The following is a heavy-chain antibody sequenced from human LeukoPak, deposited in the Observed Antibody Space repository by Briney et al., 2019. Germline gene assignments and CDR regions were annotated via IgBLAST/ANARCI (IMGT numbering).Heavy chain of an antibody. CDR3: ARNVGSGLDY. Sequence: ASVKVSCKASGYTFSSYYIHWVRQAPGQGLEWMGFINPSGGSTSYAQKFQGRVTMTRVTSTSAVHMELSSLRSEDTAMYYCARNVGSGLDYWGQGTLFTVSS. V-gene: IGHV1-46*01. J-gene: IGHJ4*02. CDR2: INPSGGST. D-gene: IGHD1-1*01. CDR1: GYTFSSYY.